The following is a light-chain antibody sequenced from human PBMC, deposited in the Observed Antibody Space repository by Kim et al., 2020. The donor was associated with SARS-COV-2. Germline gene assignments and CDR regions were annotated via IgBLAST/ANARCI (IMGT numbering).Light chain of an antibody. CDR3: SSYTGTTTVK. CDR2: DVT. J-gene: IGLJ2*01. CDR1: SSDVGGYDA. V-gene: IGLV2-14*04. Sequence: GQSITISCTGNSSDVGGYDAVSWYQQHPGKAPKLTLYDVTKRPSGISNRFSGSKSGNTASLTISGLQAEDEADYYCSSYTGTTTVKFGGGTKLTVL.